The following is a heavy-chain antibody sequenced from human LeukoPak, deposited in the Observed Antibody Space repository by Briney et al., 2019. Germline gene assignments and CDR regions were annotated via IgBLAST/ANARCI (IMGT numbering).Heavy chain of an antibody. CDR1: GGTFSSYT. Sequence: ASVKVSCKASGGTFSSYTISRVRQAPGQGLEWMGRIIPILGIANYAQKFQGRVTITADNSTSTAYMELSSLRSEDTAVYYCARSDDARHYYYYYGMDVWGQGTTVTVSS. V-gene: IGHV1-69*02. J-gene: IGHJ6*02. CDR3: ARSDDARHYYYYYGMDV. D-gene: IGHD1-1*01. CDR2: IIPILGIA.